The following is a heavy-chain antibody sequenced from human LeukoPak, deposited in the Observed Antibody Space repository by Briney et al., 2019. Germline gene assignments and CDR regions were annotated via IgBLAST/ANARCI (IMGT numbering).Heavy chain of an antibody. D-gene: IGHD5-18*01. V-gene: IGHV3-72*01. CDR3: ARGLYSYGYRGPPLFDY. Sequence: GGSLRLSCAASGFTFSDHHMDWVRQAPGEGLEWVARIRNKANRYTTEYAASVKGRFTISRDDSENSLYLQMDSLKTEDTAVYYCARGLYSYGYRGPPLFDYWGQGTLVTVSS. CDR1: GFTFSDHH. J-gene: IGHJ4*02. CDR2: IRNKANRYTT.